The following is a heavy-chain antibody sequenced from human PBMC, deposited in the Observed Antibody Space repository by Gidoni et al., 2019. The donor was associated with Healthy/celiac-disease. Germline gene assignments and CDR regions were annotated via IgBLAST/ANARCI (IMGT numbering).Heavy chain of an antibody. D-gene: IGHD3-22*01. Sequence: EVQLVESGGGLVQPGESLRLCCAASGFAVSSYWMSWVRQAPGKGLEWAANIQQDGSEKYYVDSVKGRFTISRDNAKNSLYLQMNSLRAEDTAVYYCSSGDYYDSSGYFDYWGQGTLVTVSS. CDR1: GFAVSSYW. CDR3: SSGDYYDSSGYFDY. CDR2: IQQDGSEK. J-gene: IGHJ4*02. V-gene: IGHV3-7*01.